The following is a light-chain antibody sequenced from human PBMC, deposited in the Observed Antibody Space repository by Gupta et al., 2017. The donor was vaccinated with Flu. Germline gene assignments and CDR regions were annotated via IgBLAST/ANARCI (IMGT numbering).Light chain of an antibody. Sequence: DIQLTQSPSFVSASVGDRVMITCRASQGVSSYLAWYQQKPGKAPRLLISGASTLQSGVPSRFSGRGSGTEXTLTISXLQPEDFATYYCQQFIGYPPYTFGXGTKVDFK. V-gene: IGKV1-9*01. J-gene: IGKJ3*01. CDR2: GAS. CDR1: QGVSSY. CDR3: QQFIGYPPYT.